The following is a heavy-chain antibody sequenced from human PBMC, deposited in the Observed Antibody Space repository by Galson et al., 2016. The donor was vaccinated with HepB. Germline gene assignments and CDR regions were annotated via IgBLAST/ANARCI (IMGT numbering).Heavy chain of an antibody. CDR1: GFTLSELS. V-gene: IGHV1-69*13. CDR3: ASRGGSLRCSGEAFLSHWFDP. J-gene: IGHJ5*02. Sequence: SVKVSCKVSGFTLSELSIHWVRQAPGKRLEWVGGIIPMFATAQYAQNFQGRLTITADESTNTASMELSSLRSEDTAGYYCASRGGSLRCSGEAFLSHWFDPWGQGTLVTVSS. CDR2: IIPMFATA. D-gene: IGHD2-15*01.